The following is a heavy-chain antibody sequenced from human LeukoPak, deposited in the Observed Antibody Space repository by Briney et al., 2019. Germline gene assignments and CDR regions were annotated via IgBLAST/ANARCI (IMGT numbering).Heavy chain of an antibody. CDR3: ARASDWSVDY. J-gene: IGHJ4*02. CDR1: GGSFSCYY. CDR2: INHSGST. D-gene: IGHD3-9*01. Sequence: SEPLPLSCAVYGGSFSCYYWSWIRQPPGKGLEWIGDINHSGSTNYNPSLKSRVTISVDTSKNQYSLKLSSVTAADTAVYYCARASDWSVDYWGQGTLVSVSS. V-gene: IGHV4-34*01.